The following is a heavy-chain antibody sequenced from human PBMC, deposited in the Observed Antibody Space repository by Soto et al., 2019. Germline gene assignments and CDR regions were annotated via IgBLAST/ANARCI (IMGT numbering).Heavy chain of an antibody. J-gene: IGHJ6*02. CDR2: ISAYNGNT. D-gene: IGHD2-2*01. CDR3: ARDAPAAIGYYYYGMDV. V-gene: IGHV1-18*01. CDR1: GYTFTSYG. Sequence: ASVKVSCKASGYTFTSYGISWVRQAPGQGLEWMGWISAYNGNTNYVQKLQGRVTMTTDTSTSTAYMELRSLRSDDTAVYYCARDAPAAIGYYYYGMDVWGQGTTVTVSS.